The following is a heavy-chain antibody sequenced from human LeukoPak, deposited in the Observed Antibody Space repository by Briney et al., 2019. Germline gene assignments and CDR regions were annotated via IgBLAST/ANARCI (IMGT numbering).Heavy chain of an antibody. D-gene: IGHD2-15*01. Sequence: GASVKLSCKASGYTFTGYYMHWVRQAPGQGLEWMGWINPNSGGTNYAQKFQGRVTMTRDASISTAYMELSRLRSDDTAVYYCASEYCSGGSCYSDGTGWFDPWGQGTLVTVSS. CDR3: ASEYCSGGSCYSDGTGWFDP. J-gene: IGHJ5*02. CDR2: INPNSGGT. CDR1: GYTFTGYY. V-gene: IGHV1-2*02.